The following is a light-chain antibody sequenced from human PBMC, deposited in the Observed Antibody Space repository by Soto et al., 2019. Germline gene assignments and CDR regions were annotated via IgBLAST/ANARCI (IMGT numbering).Light chain of an antibody. V-gene: IGLV2-14*01. Sequence: QSALTQPGSVSGSPGQSITISCTGTSSDVGGYNYVSWYQQHPGKAPKLMIYDVSNRPSGVSNRFSGSKSGNTASLTISGRQAEDEADYYCSSYTSSSSYVVFGGGTKLTVL. CDR1: SSDVGGYNY. J-gene: IGLJ2*01. CDR3: SSYTSSSSYVV. CDR2: DVS.